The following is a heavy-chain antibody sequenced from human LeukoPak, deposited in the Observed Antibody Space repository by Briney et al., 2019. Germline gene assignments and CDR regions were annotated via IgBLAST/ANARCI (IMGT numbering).Heavy chain of an antibody. CDR2: IYYSGST. CDR3: ARGGDYDILTGYAGGNWFDP. V-gene: IGHV4-31*03. CDR1: GGSISSGGYY. Sequence: TSETLSLTCTVSGGSISSGGYYWSWIRQHPGKGLEWIGYIYYSGSTYYNPSLKSRVTISVDTSKNQFSLKLSSVTAADTAVYYCARGGDYDILTGYAGGNWFDPWGQGTLVTVSS. J-gene: IGHJ5*02. D-gene: IGHD3-9*01.